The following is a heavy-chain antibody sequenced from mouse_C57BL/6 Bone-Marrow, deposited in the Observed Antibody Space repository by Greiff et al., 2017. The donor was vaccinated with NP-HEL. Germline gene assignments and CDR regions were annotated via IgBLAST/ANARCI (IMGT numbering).Heavy chain of an antibody. Sequence: VQLLQSGAELVRPGTSVKLSCKASGYTFTSYWMHWVKQSPGQGLEWIGMIDPSDSYTNYNQKFKGKATLTVDTSSSTVYMQLSSLTSDDSAVYYCARGDGNDDWCFAVWGRGTAATVS. CDR1: GYTFTSYW. J-gene: IGHJ1*03. CDR3: ARGDGNDDWCFAV. CDR2: IDPSDSYT. V-gene: IGHV1-59*01. D-gene: IGHD2-2*01.